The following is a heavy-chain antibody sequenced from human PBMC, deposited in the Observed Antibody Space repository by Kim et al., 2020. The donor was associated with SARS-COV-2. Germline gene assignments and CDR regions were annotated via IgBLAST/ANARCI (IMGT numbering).Heavy chain of an antibody. CDR3: AREAVAGSFDY. CDR1: GYTFTTFA. CDR2: INGGNGNK. V-gene: IGHV1-3*01. D-gene: IGHD6-19*01. J-gene: IGHJ4*02. Sequence: ASVKVSCKASGYTFTTFALYGVRRAPGQRLEWMGWINGGNGNKGYSQKFQARVSITRDTSATTAYLELSGLRSEDTAVYYCAREAVAGSFDYWGQGTLVTVSS.